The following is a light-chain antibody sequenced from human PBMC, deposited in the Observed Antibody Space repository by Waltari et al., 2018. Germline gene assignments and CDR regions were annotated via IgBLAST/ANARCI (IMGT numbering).Light chain of an antibody. CDR2: DAS. CDR1: QGITTT. J-gene: IGKJ2*01. CDR3: QQFNGYPVT. Sequence: AIQLTQSPSSLSASVGDRVTITCRASQGITTTLAWYQQKAGKPPKLLIYDASTLESGVPSRFSGSGSGTDFTLTINSLQPEDVATYYYQQFNGYPVTLGQGTKIQIK. V-gene: IGKV1-13*02.